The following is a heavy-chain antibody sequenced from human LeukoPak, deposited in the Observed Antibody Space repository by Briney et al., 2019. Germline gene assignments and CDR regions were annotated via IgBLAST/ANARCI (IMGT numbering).Heavy chain of an antibody. CDR1: GGSTSSSSYY. CDR2: IDYSGNT. V-gene: IGHV4-39*01. Sequence: SETLSLTCTVSGGSTSSSSYYWGWIRQTPGKGLEWIGSIDYSGNTPYNPSLKSRVTISVDTSKNQISLKVSSVTAADTAVYYCARLDPLGFNFWGQGTLVTVSS. CDR3: ARLDPLGFNF. J-gene: IGHJ4*02.